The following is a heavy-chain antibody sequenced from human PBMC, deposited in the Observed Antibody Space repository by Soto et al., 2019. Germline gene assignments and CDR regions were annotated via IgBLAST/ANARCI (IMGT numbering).Heavy chain of an antibody. CDR3: ARARFFYDSSGLDY. CDR2: INVANSNT. J-gene: IGHJ4*02. D-gene: IGHD3-22*01. Sequence: GVSAKASSKASGYRNASYSLRWVHPDHGQRLEWMGWINVANSNTKYSQKFQGRVTISSDTSASTAYMELSSLRSEDTSVYYCARARFFYDSSGLDYWGQGALVTVSS. V-gene: IGHV1-3*01. CDR1: GYRNASYS.